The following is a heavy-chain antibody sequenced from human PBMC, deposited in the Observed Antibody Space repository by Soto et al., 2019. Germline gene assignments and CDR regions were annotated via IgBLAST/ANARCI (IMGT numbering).Heavy chain of an antibody. V-gene: IGHV1-69*12. D-gene: IGHD4-17*01. CDR3: AREHGTLTTYAFDI. CDR2: IIPIFGTA. CDR1: GGTFSSYA. Sequence: QVQLVQSGVEVKKPGSSVKVSCKASGGTFSSYAISWVRQAPGQGLEWMGGIIPIFGTANYAQKFQGRVTITADESTSTAYKELSSLRSEDTAVYYCAREHGTLTTYAFDIWGQGTMVTVSS. J-gene: IGHJ3*02.